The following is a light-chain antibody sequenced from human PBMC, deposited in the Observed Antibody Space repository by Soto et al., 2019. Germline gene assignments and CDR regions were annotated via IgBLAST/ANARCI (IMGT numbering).Light chain of an antibody. Sequence: QSVLTQPPSASGSPGQSVTISCTGTSSDVGAYNNVSWYQQHAGKAPKLVIYEDTKRPSGVPDRFSGSKSANTASLTVSGLKAEDEADYYCSSFASSNTWVFGGGPKLTVL. CDR2: EDT. CDR1: SSDVGAYNN. CDR3: SSFASSNTWV. V-gene: IGLV2-8*01. J-gene: IGLJ3*02.